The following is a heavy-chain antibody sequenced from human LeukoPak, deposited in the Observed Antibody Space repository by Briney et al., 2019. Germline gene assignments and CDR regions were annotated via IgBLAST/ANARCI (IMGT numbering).Heavy chain of an antibody. Sequence: SVKVSCKASGGTFSSYAISWVRQAPGQGLEWMGGIIPIFGTANYAQKFQGRVTITADESTSTAYMELSSLRSEDTAMYYCAGGHLPYYDSSGYYRYWGQGTLVTVSS. D-gene: IGHD3-22*01. CDR3: AGGHLPYYDSSGYYRY. CDR2: IIPIFGTA. J-gene: IGHJ4*02. CDR1: GGTFSSYA. V-gene: IGHV1-69*01.